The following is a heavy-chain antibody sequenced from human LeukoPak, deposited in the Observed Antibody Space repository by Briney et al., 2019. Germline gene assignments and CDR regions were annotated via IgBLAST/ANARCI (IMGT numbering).Heavy chain of an antibody. D-gene: IGHD3-10*01. CDR1: GYTFTSYA. J-gene: IGHJ5*02. Sequence: ASVKVSCKASGYTFTSYAMNWVRQAPGQGLEWMGWINTNTGNPTYAQGFTGRFVFSLDTSVSTAYLRISSLEAEDTAVYYCASWVRLGWFDPWGQGTLVTVSS. V-gene: IGHV7-4-1*02. CDR2: INTNTGNP. CDR3: ASWVRLGWFDP.